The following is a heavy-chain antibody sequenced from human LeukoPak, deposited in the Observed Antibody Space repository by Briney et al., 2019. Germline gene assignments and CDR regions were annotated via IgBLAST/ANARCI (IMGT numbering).Heavy chain of an antibody. V-gene: IGHV4-59*11. J-gene: IGHJ6*03. CDR2: INYSGST. CDR3: ARSSEGRYYYDSSGYSYYYYYMDV. Sequence: SETLSLTCTVSGGSISPHYWSWIRHPPGKGLEWIGYINYSGSTNYNPSLKSRVTISVDTSKNQFSLKLSSVTAADTAVYYCARSSEGRYYYDSSGYSYYYYYMDVWGKGTTVTISS. CDR1: GGSISPHY. D-gene: IGHD3-22*01.